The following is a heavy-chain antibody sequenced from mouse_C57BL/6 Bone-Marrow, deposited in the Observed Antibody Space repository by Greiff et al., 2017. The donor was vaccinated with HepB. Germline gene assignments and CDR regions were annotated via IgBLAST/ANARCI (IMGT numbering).Heavy chain of an antibody. CDR2: ISYDGSN. CDR1: GYSITSGYY. V-gene: IGHV3-6*01. Sequence: EVQLQESGPGLVKPSQSLSLTCSVTGYSITSGYYWNWIRQFPGNKLEWMGYISYDGSNNYNPSLKNRISITRDTSKNQFFLKLNSVTTEDTATYYCARGGVFDVWGTGTTVTVSS. CDR3: ARGGVFDV. J-gene: IGHJ1*03.